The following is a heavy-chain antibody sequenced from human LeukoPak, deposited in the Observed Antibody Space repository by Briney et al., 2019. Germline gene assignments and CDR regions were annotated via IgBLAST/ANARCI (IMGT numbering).Heavy chain of an antibody. CDR2: INSDGSST. V-gene: IGHV3-74*01. Sequence: GGSLRLSCAASGFTFSSYWMHWVRQAPGKGLVWVSRINSDGSSTSYADSVKGRFTISRDNAKDPLYLQMNSLRAEDTAVYYCAREGYYYYYGMDVWGQGTTVTVSS. J-gene: IGHJ6*02. CDR1: GFTFSSYW. CDR3: AREGYYYYYGMDV.